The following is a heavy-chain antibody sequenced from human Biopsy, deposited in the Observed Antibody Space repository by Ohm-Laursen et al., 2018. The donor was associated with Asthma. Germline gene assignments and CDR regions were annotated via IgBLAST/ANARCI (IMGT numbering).Heavy chain of an antibody. D-gene: IGHD2-2*01. CDR1: GGTFNTYV. Sequence: SVKVSCKPLGGTFNTYVIGWVRQAPGQGLEWMGGINSVFGTTTYPQKFQDRVTITADDSTSTVYMELSSLGSGDTAVYYCARKAGSCISRTCYSLDFWGQGTLVTVSS. CDR2: INSVFGTT. J-gene: IGHJ4*02. V-gene: IGHV1-69*13. CDR3: ARKAGSCISRTCYSLDF.